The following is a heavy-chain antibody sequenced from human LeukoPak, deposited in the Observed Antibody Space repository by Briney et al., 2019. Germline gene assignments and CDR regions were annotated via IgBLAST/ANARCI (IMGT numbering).Heavy chain of an antibody. V-gene: IGHV3-7*03. CDR3: ARYSHRSPVY. CDR1: GLTFSGNW. CDR2: INQDGSYT. D-gene: IGHD4-4*01. Sequence: GGSLRLSCTPSGLTFSGNWMTWVRQAPEKGLERVARINQDGSYTYYVDSVKGRFTISRDNAENSLSLEMNGLRAEDTAVYYCARYSHRSPVYWGQGTLVTVSS. J-gene: IGHJ4*02.